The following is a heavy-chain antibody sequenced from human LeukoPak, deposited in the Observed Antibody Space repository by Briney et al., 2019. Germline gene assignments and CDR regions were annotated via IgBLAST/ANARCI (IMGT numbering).Heavy chain of an antibody. Sequence: PGGSLRLSCAASGFTFRSYEMNWVRQAPGEGLEWISHISESGDKIYYAGSVKGRFTISRDNAENSLYLQMTSLRAEDTAVYFCARDLTPEDSSGSRDYWGRGTLVTVSS. V-gene: IGHV3-48*03. CDR1: GFTFRSYE. CDR3: ARDLTPEDSSGSRDY. CDR2: ISESGDKI. J-gene: IGHJ4*02. D-gene: IGHD3-22*01.